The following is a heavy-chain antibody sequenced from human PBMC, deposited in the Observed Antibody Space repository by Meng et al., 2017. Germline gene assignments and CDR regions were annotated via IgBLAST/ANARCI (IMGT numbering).Heavy chain of an antibody. CDR1: AHHLSRDG. J-gene: IGHJ4*02. Sequence: QGEVVQSGAKVKKTGASVKVSCNASAHHLSRDGFAWVRQAPGQGLEWMGWINAYNGYTDYAQKFLGRVTLTTDTSTNTGYMELRSLTSDDTAVYYCATRGNPYLDCWGQGTLVTVSS. CDR2: INAYNGYT. V-gene: IGHV1-18*01. CDR3: ATRGNPYLDC.